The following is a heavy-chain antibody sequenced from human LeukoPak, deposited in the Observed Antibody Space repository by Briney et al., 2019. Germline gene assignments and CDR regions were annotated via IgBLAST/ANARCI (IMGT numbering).Heavy chain of an antibody. CDR1: GFTFSSYS. Sequence: GGSLRLSCAASGFTFSSYSMNWVRQAPGKGLEWVSAISSSGDNTYYPDSVKGRFTISRDNSKNTLYLQTNSLRAEDTAIYYCARLTGGDCYRDFSDYWGQGTLVAVSS. CDR2: ISSSGDNT. CDR3: ARLTGGDCYRDFSDY. V-gene: IGHV3-23*01. D-gene: IGHD2-21*01. J-gene: IGHJ4*02.